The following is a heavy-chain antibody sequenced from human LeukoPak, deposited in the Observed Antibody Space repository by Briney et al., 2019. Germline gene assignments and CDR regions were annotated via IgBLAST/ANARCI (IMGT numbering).Heavy chain of an antibody. D-gene: IGHD3-10*01. Sequence: GGSLRLSCAASGFILSTYGMSWVRQGPGKGLEWVSAISDSGDRTYYADSVKGRFTISRDNSKNTLYLQMSSLIAEDTAVYYCAKRVGYGAGNNHFYHGVQGTLVTVSS. CDR1: GFILSTYG. J-gene: IGHJ4*02. V-gene: IGHV3-23*01. CDR2: ISDSGDRT. CDR3: AKRVGYGAGNNHFYH.